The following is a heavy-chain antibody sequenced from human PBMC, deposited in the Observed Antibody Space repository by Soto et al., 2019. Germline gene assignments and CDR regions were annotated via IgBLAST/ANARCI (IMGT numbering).Heavy chain of an antibody. CDR3: AKGMQETFN. J-gene: IGHJ4*02. V-gene: IGHV3-30*18. D-gene: IGHD2-8*01. CDR2: ISYDGSNK. CDR1: GFTFSNYG. Sequence: QVQLVESGGGVVQPGRSLRLSCAASGFTFSNYGMNWVRQAPGKGLEWVAVISYDGSNKYYPDSVKGRFTISRDNSKNTLYLQMNSLRAEDTAVYYCAKGMQETFNWGQGTLVTVSS.